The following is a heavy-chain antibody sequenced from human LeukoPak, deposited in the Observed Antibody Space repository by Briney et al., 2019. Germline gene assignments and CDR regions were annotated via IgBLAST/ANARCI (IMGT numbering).Heavy chain of an antibody. J-gene: IGHJ1*01. V-gene: IGHV3-66*02. D-gene: IGHD3-22*01. CDR2: IYSGGIT. CDR1: GFTVSSNY. CDR3: ARDGNYDSSGYYLAEYFQH. Sequence: PGGSLRLSCAASGFTVSSNYMSWVRQAPGKGLEWVSVIYSGGITYYADSVKGRFTISRDNSKNTLYLQMNSLRAEDTAVYYCARDGNYDSSGYYLAEYFQHWGQGTLVTVPS.